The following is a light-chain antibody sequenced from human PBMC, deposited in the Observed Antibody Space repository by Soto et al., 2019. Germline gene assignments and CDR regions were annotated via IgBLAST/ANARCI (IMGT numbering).Light chain of an antibody. CDR2: KAS. Sequence: IQMTNSPSTLSGSVGDRVTITCRASQTISSWLAWYQQKPGKAPKLLIYKASTLKSGVPSRFSGSGSGTECTITISSLQPDDVATYYCQHYNSYSEAFGQGTKVEIK. V-gene: IGKV1-5*03. J-gene: IGKJ1*01. CDR3: QHYNSYSEA. CDR1: QTISSW.